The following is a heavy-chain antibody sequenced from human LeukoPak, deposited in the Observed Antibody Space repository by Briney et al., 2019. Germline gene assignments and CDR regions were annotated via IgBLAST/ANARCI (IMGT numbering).Heavy chain of an antibody. CDR2: IYPGDSDT. CDR3: ARRYYDSSGYYYFHY. CDR1: GYSFTSYW. V-gene: IGHV5-51*01. D-gene: IGHD3-22*01. J-gene: IGHJ4*02. Sequence: GESLKISCKGSGYSFTSYWIGWVRQMPGKGLEWMGLIYPGDSDTRYSPSFQGQVTISADKSISTAYLQWSSLKASDTDMYYCARRYYDSSGYYYFHYWGQGTLVTVSS.